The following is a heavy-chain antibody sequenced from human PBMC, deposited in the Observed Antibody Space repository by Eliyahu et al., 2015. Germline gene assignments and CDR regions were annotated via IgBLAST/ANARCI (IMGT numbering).Heavy chain of an antibody. CDR3: ARRRAEGYDYVWGSYRTSRGVFDY. D-gene: IGHD3-16*02. CDR2: IYYSGST. V-gene: IGHV4-39*01. J-gene: IGHJ4*02. Sequence: QLQLQESGPGLVKPSETLSLTCTVSGGSXSXSSXYWGWIRPPPGKGRAWIGSIYYSGSTSYNPSLKSRVTISVDTSKNQFSLKLSSVTAADTAVYYCARRRAEGYDYVWGSYRTSRGVFDYWGQGTLVTVSS. CDR1: GGSXSXSSXY.